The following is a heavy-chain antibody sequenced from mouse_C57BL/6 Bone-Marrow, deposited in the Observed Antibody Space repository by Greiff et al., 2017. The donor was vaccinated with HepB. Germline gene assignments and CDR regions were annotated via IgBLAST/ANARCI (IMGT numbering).Heavy chain of an antibody. CDR2: IDPSDSYT. D-gene: IGHD6-2*01. V-gene: IGHV1-69*01. J-gene: IGHJ2*01. CDR1: GYTFTSYW. CDR3: ARGLDY. Sequence: QVQLQQPGAELVMPGASVKLSWKASGYTFTSYWMHRVKQRPGQGLEWIGEIDPSDSYTNYNQKFKGKSTLTVDKSSSTAYMQLSSLTSEDSAVYYCARGLDYWGQGTTLTVSS.